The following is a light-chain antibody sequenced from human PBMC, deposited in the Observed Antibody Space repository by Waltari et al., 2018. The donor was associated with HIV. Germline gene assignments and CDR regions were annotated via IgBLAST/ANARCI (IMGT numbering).Light chain of an antibody. CDR1: SGDVGGYNF. CDR2: NFN. CDR3: SSYTSSGPRYVL. J-gene: IGLJ2*01. Sequence: QSALTQPASVSGSPGQSITISCTGTSGDVGGYNFVSWYQKHPGKAPKLIIYNFNSRPSGVSFRFSGSRSANTASLTISGLQAEDEADYFCSSYTSSGPRYVLFGGGTRLTVL. V-gene: IGLV2-14*03.